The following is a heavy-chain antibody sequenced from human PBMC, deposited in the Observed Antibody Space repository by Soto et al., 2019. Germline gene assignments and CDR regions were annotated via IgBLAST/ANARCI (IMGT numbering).Heavy chain of an antibody. CDR3: AKDRVGYYDILTGPYFDY. J-gene: IGHJ4*02. V-gene: IGHV3-30*18. CDR1: GFTFSSYG. CDR2: ISYDGSNK. D-gene: IGHD3-9*01. Sequence: PGGSLRLSCAASGFTFSSYGMHWVRQAPGKGLEWVAVISYDGSNKYYADSVKGRFTISRDNSKNTLYLQMNSLRAEDTAVYYCAKDRVGYYDILTGPYFDYWGQGTLVTVSS.